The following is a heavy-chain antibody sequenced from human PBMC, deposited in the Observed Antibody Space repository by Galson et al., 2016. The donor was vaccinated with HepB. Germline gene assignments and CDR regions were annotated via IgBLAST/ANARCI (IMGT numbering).Heavy chain of an antibody. V-gene: IGHV3-66*01. Sequence: SLRLSCAASGFTVSNNYMDWVRQAPGKGLEWVSLIYSGGTTYYADSVKGRFTISRDSSKNTLYLQMNGLRVEDTAVYYCARDPNAVVTGTYAWGQGTTVTVSS. CDR2: IYSGGTT. CDR3: ARDPNAVVTGTYA. J-gene: IGHJ6*02. CDR1: GFTVSNNY. D-gene: IGHD4-23*01.